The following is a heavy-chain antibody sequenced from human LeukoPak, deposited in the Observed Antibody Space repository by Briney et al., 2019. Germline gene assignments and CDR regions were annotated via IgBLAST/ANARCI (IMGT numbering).Heavy chain of an antibody. V-gene: IGHV4-39*01. Sequence: SETLSLTCTVSGVSISSSPYYWAWIRQPPGKGLEWIGSIYFSGNTYYNPSLKSRVTISVDTSKNQFSLKLSSVTAADTAVYYCARQVEMATPPDYWGQGTLVTVSS. CDR2: IYFSGNT. D-gene: IGHD5-24*01. CDR3: ARQVEMATPPDY. CDR1: GVSISSSPYY. J-gene: IGHJ4*02.